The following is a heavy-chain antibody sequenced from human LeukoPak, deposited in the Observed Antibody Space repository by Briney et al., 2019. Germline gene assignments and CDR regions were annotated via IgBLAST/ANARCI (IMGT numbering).Heavy chain of an antibody. CDR2: IYPDDSDT. Sequence: GESLKISCKVSGYDFTTYWIGWVRQMPGKGLEWMGFIYPDDSDTRYSPSFQGQVTISADKSISTAYLQWSSLKASDTAMYYCARHRSVDDGRRLDYWGQGTLVTVSA. V-gene: IGHV5-51*01. J-gene: IGHJ4*02. CDR3: ARHRSVDDGRRLDY. CDR1: GYDFTTYW.